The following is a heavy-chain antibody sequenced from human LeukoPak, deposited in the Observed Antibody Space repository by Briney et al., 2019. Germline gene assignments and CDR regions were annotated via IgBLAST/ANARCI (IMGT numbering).Heavy chain of an antibody. CDR2: IFYSGSA. Sequence: SQTLSLTCTVSGGSISSGDYYWNWIRQHPEKSLEWIGYIFYSGSAYYNPSLKSRVTISVDTSKNQFSLKLSSVTAADTAVYYCARGGIDIVSVPVSNWFDPWGQGTLVTVSS. D-gene: IGHD2/OR15-2a*01. CDR3: ARGGIDIVSVPVSNWFDP. CDR1: GGSISSGDYY. V-gene: IGHV4-31*03. J-gene: IGHJ5*02.